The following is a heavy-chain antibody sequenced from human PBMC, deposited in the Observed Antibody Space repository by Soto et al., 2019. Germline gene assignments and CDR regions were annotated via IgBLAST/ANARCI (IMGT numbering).Heavy chain of an antibody. J-gene: IGHJ4*02. CDR1: GYSFTTSW. D-gene: IGHD3-22*01. CDR2: IFPDDADP. V-gene: IGHV5-51*01. Sequence: GESLKIACKGSGYSFTTSWIGWVRQMPGKGLEWIGMIFPDDADPRYSPSFQGHVTISVDKSIITAYLQWSGLKASDTAIYYCARHGPHDSPGYYYLNYWGQGALVPVSS. CDR3: ARHGPHDSPGYYYLNY.